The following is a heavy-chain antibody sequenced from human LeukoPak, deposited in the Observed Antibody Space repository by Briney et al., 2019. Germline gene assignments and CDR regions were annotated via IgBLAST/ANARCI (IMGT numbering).Heavy chain of an antibody. CDR1: GFAFSSYS. CDR3: ARGPTLGVVIINFDY. J-gene: IGHJ4*02. V-gene: IGHV3-48*01. CDR2: ISSSSGTI. Sequence: PGGSLRLSCAASGFAFSSYSMNWVRQAPRKGLEWVSYISSSSGTIYYADSVKGRFTISRDNSKNTLYLQMNSLRAEDTAVYYCARGPTLGVVIINFDYWGQGTLVTVSS. D-gene: IGHD3-3*01.